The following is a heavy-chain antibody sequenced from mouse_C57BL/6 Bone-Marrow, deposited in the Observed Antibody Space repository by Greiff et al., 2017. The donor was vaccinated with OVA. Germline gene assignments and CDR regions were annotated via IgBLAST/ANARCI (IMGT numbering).Heavy chain of an antibody. CDR2: INPSSGYT. CDR1: GYTFTSYW. Sequence: QVQLKESGAELAKPGASVKLSCKASGYTFTSYWMHWVKQRPGQGLEWIGYINPSSGYTKYNQKFKDKATLTADKSSSTAYMQLSILAYEDSAVYYCSRFVGLRGFDYWGQGTTLTVSS. J-gene: IGHJ2*01. V-gene: IGHV1-7*01. D-gene: IGHD2-2*01. CDR3: SRFVGLRGFDY.